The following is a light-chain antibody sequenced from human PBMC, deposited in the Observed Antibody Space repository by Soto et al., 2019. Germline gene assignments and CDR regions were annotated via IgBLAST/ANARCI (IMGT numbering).Light chain of an antibody. J-gene: IGLJ2*01. CDR1: SSDVGAYNH. CDR3: SSYTGSTTLVV. CDR2: EVS. V-gene: IGLV2-14*01. Sequence: QSALTQPASVSGSPGQSITISCTGTSSDVGAYNHVSWYQQYPGKPPNLIIYEVSNRPSGVSNRFSGSKSGNSASLTISGLQTEDEADYYCSSYTGSTTLVVFGGGTKLTVL.